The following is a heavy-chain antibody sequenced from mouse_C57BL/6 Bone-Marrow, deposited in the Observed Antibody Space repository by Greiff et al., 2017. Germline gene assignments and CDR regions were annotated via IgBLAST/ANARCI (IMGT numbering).Heavy chain of an antibody. CDR1: GFSLSTSGMG. Sequence: QVQLKESGPGILQPSQTLSLTCSFSGFSLSTSGMGVSWIRQPSGKGLEWLAHIYWDDDKRYSPSLKSRLTISKDTSRNQVFLNITSVSTADTATYSGARSRGLTGSWFPYWGQGTLVTVSA. D-gene: IGHD4-1*01. V-gene: IGHV8-12*01. CDR2: IYWDDDK. CDR3: ARSRGLTGSWFPY. J-gene: IGHJ3*01.